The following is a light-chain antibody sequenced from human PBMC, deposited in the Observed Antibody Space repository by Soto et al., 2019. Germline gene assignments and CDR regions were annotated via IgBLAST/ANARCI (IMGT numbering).Light chain of an antibody. CDR1: QSVSSN. Sequence: EIVLTQSQTTLPVSPGKRATLSSRASQSVSSNLAWYQQAHGKAPRIPIYGASTRDTGIPARFSGRGSGTEFTLTISRLQSEDFEVYCCQHYNNWLWTFGQGTKVDIK. CDR2: GAS. J-gene: IGKJ1*01. V-gene: IGKV3-15*01. CDR3: QHYNNWLWT.